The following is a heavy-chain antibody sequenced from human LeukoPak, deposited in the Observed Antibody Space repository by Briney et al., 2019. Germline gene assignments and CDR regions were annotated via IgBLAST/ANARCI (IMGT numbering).Heavy chain of an antibody. CDR3: TTDHVGAIVEFDS. CDR1: GFTFSSFE. D-gene: IGHD2-21*01. V-gene: IGHV3-48*03. J-gene: IGHJ4*02. CDR2: ISGSGSSV. Sequence: GGSLRLSCAASGFTFSSFEMNWVRQAPGEGLEGISYISGSGSSVKYADSVKGRFTISRDNAKNSLYLQMDSLRAEDTAIYYCTTDHVGAIVEFDSWGQGTLVTVSS.